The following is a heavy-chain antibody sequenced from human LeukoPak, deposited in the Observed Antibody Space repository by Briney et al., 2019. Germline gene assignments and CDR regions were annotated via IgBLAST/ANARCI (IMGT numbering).Heavy chain of an antibody. D-gene: IGHD2-15*01. CDR2: TYYRSKWYN. CDR1: GDSVSSNTAA. V-gene: IGHV6-1*01. Sequence: SQTLSLTSAIPGDSVSSNTAAWNWIRQYPSRGLEWLGMTYYRSKWYNGYAVSVKSRITINPDTSKNQFSLQLNSVTPEDTAVYYCARGHGGYVDSWGQGTLVTVSS. J-gene: IGHJ4*02. CDR3: ARGHGGYVDS.